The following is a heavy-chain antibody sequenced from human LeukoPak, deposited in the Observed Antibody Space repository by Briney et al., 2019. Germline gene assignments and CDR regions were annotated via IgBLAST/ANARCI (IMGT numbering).Heavy chain of an antibody. V-gene: IGHV4-34*01. CDR1: GGSFSGYS. CDR3: ARSAYGSGRYGYFYYYGMDV. Sequence: SETLSLTCAVYGGSFSGYSWNWIRQPPGKGLEWIGEINHSGSTNYNPALKSRLTISVDTSKNQFSLRLSSVTAADTAMYYCARSAYGSGRYGYFYYYGMDVWGQGNTVTVSS. CDR2: INHSGST. D-gene: IGHD3-10*01. J-gene: IGHJ6*02.